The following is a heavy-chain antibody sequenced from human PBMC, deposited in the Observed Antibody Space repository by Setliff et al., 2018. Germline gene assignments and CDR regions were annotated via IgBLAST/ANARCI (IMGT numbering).Heavy chain of an antibody. CDR1: GFTFKDYS. V-gene: IGHV3-53*01. Sequence: PGGSLRLSCATSGFTFKDYSLSWVRQAPGKGPEWVAGIVQSSSTVYADSVKGRFTVSRDNSRNTLFLQMNSLTAEDTAVYYCAKDTHYYSNTGYYCFDYWGQGALVTVSS. D-gene: IGHD3-9*01. CDR2: IVQSSST. CDR3: AKDTHYYSNTGYYCFDY. J-gene: IGHJ4*02.